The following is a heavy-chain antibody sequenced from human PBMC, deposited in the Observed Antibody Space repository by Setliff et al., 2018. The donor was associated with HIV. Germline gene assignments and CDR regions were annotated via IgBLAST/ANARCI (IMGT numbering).Heavy chain of an antibody. CDR2: IIPVFDTA. V-gene: IGHV1-69*13. Sequence: GASVMVSCKASGGTFSSYAINWVRQAPGQGLEWMGGIIPVFDTANYAQKFQGRVTITADESTSTSSMELSSLGSEDTAVYYCARVNGGNSPYYFDSWGQGTLVTVSS. D-gene: IGHD2-21*02. J-gene: IGHJ4*02. CDR1: GGTFSSYA. CDR3: ARVNGGNSPYYFDS.